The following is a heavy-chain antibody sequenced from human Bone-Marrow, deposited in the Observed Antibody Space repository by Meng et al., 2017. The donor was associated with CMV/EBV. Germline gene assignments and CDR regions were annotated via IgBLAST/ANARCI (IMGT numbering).Heavy chain of an antibody. CDR2: IYYSGST. CDR1: GGSISSSSYY. CDR3: ARSWEGQQPIDY. J-gene: IGHJ4*02. D-gene: IGHD6-13*01. Sequence: QLRLQGSGLGLVKPSGTLSLTCTVSGGSISSSSYYWGWIRQPPGKGLEWIGTIYYSGSTYYNPSLKSRVTISVDTSKNQFSLKLSSVTAADTAVYYCARSWEGQQPIDYWGQGTLVTVSS. V-gene: IGHV4-39*07.